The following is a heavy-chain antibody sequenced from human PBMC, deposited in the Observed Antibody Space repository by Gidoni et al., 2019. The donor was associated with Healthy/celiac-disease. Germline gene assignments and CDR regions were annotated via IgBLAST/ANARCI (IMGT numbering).Heavy chain of an antibody. CDR2: IYTSGST. CDR3: ARLIHCSGGSPTCDYYYGMDV. Sequence: QVQLQASGPGLVKPSQTLSLTCTVSGGSISSGSYYWSWIRQPAGKGLEWIGRIYTSGSTNYNPSLKSRVTISVDTPKNQSSLKLSSVTAADTAVYYCARLIHCSGGSPTCDYYYGMDVWGQGTTVTVSS. J-gene: IGHJ6*02. D-gene: IGHD2-15*01. CDR1: GGSISSGSYY. V-gene: IGHV4-61*02.